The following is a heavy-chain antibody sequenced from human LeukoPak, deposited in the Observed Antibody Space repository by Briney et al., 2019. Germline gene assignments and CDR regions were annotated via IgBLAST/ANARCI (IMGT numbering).Heavy chain of an antibody. Sequence: GESLKISCKASGYSFTSYWIGWVRQMPGKGLEWMGIIYPCDSDTRYSPSFQGQVTISADKSISTAYLRWSSLKASDIAMYYCARVSDHYFDYWGQGTLATVSS. CDR1: GYSFTSYW. D-gene: IGHD1-14*01. CDR3: ARVSDHYFDY. J-gene: IGHJ4*02. V-gene: IGHV5-51*01. CDR2: IYPCDSDT.